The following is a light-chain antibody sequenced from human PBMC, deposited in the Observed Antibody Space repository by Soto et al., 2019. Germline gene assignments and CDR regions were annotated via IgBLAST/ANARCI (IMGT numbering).Light chain of an antibody. J-gene: IGKJ2*01. CDR2: GAS. Sequence: DIQMTQSPSTLSASVGDRVTITCRASQSISSWLAWYQQRPRKAPKLLIYGASSLESGVPSRFSGSGSGTEFTLTISSLQPDDFATYYCQQYATSSPTFGQGTTLEIK. CDR1: QSISSW. V-gene: IGKV1-5*01. CDR3: QQYATSSPT.